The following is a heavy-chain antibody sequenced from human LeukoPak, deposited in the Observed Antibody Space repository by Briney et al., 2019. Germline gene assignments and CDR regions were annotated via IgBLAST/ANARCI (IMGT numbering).Heavy chain of an antibody. CDR1: GYSISSGYY. Sequence: PSETLSLTCAVSGYSISSGYYWGWIRQPPGKGLEWIGSIYHSGSTYYNPSLKSRVTISVDTSKNRFSLKLNSVTAADTAVYYCARTDFWSGYYFSLWGQGTLVTVSS. V-gene: IGHV4-38-2*01. CDR3: ARTDFWSGYYFSL. CDR2: IYHSGST. D-gene: IGHD3-3*01. J-gene: IGHJ4*02.